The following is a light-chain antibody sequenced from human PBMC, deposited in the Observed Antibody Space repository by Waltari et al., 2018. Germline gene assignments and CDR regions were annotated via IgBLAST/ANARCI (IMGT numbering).Light chain of an antibody. CDR1: SSDGGGYNY. CDR2: DVS. CDR3: CSYAGGDVV. J-gene: IGLJ2*01. V-gene: IGLV2-23*02. Sequence: QSALTQPASVSGSPGQSITISCTGTSSDGGGYNYVSWYQQHPGKAPKLMIYDVSKRPSGVSNRFSGSKSGNTASLTISGLQAEDEADYYCCSYAGGDVVFGGGTKLTVL.